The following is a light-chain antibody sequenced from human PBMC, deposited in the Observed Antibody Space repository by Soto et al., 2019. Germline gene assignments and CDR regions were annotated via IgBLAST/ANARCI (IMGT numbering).Light chain of an antibody. CDR1: TSNVGSNA. V-gene: IGLV1-44*01. J-gene: IGLJ3*02. CDR2: SDN. Sequence: QAVVTQPPSASGTPGQRVSFSCSGSTSNVGSNAVNWFQQLPGTGPKLLIYSDNQRPSGVPDRFSGSKSGTSASLAISGLRPEDEAHYSCAAWDDSVNAWVFGGGTKLTVL. CDR3: AAWDDSVNAWV.